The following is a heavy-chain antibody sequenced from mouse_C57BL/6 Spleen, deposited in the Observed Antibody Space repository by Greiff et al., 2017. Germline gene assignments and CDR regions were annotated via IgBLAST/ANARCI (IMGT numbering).Heavy chain of an antibody. J-gene: IGHJ2*01. CDR2: IDPSDSET. V-gene: IGHV1-52*01. Sequence: QVQLQQPGAELVRPGSSVKLSCKASGYTFTRYWMHWVKQRPIQGLEWIGNIDPSDSETHSNQKFKDKATLTVDKSSSTAYMQLSSLTSEDSAVYYCARGEDYITTVAFDFWGQGTTLTVSS. CDR3: ARGEDYITTVAFDF. D-gene: IGHD1-1*01. CDR1: GYTFTRYW.